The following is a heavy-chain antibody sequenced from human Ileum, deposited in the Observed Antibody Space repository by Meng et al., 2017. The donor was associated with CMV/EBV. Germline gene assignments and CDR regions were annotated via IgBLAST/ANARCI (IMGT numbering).Heavy chain of an antibody. J-gene: IGHJ4*02. Sequence: LQESAPGLGNAAEPLSLTCTASGDPMSSGSHSWAWFRQPPGKRLEWIGSTYFSGIADYNPSLKSRVTISLHATQKQFSLRLTSVTAADSAVYFCARDLTNKWFYYWGQGTLVTVSS. V-gene: IGHV4-39*07. CDR2: TYFSGIA. CDR1: GDPMSSGSHS. CDR3: ARDLTNKWFYY. D-gene: IGHD1-26*01.